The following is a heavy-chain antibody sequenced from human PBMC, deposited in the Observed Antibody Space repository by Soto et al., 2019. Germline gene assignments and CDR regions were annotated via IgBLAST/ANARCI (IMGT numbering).Heavy chain of an antibody. CDR3: ARLGVNSGFDL. J-gene: IGHJ4*02. CDR2: ITPILGRA. Sequence: QVQLVQSGAEVKKPGSSVKVSCKASGGTFSSYTITWVRQAPGQGLEWMGRITPILGRANYAQKFQGRVTITADKSTITAYMELSSLRSEDTAVYYCARLGVNSGFDLWGVGTLVTVSS. CDR1: GGTFSSYT. D-gene: IGHD1-26*01. V-gene: IGHV1-69*02.